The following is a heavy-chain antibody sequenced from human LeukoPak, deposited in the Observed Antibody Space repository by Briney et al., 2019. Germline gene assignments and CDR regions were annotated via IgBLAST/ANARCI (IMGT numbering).Heavy chain of an antibody. J-gene: IGHJ3*02. Sequence: ASVKVSCKASGYTFTSYYMHWVRQAPGQGLEWMGIINPSGGSTSYAQKFQGRVTMTRDTSTSTVYMELSSLRSEDTAVYYCAAVPHIAAAAGQFRGDLLANDAFDIWGQGTMVTVSS. D-gene: IGHD6-13*01. CDR1: GYTFTSYY. CDR2: INPSGGST. V-gene: IGHV1-46*01. CDR3: AAVPHIAAAAGQFRGDLLANDAFDI.